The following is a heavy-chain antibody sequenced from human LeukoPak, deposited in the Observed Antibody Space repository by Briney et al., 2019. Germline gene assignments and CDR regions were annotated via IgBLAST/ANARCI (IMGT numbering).Heavy chain of an antibody. CDR2: LYSGGST. CDR1: GFTVSSNY. CDR3: ARDGGYSYGYDY. Sequence: GGSLRLSCAASGFTVSSNYMNWVRQAPGKGLEWVSVLYSGGSTYYADSVKGRFTISRDNSKNTLYLQMNSLRAEDTAVYYCARDGGYSYGYDYWGQGTLVTVSS. J-gene: IGHJ4*02. D-gene: IGHD5-18*01. V-gene: IGHV3-53*01.